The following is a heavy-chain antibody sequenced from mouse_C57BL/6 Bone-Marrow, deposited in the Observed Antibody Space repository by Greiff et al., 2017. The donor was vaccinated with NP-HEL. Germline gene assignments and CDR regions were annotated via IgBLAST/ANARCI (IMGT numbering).Heavy chain of an antibody. D-gene: IGHD2-4*01. CDR2: ISSGGSYT. CDR1: GFTFSSYG. V-gene: IGHV5-6*01. Sequence: EVHLVESGGDLVKPGGSLKLSCAASGFTFSSYGMSWVRQTPDKRLEWVATISSGGSYTDYPDSVKGRFTISRDNAKNTLYLQMSSLKSEDTAMYYCARHDYYDYDGGFAYWGQGTLATVSA. CDR3: ARHDYYDYDGGFAY. J-gene: IGHJ3*01.